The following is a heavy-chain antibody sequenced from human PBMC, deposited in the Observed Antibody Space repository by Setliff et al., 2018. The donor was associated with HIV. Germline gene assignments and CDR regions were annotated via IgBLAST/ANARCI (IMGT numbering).Heavy chain of an antibody. V-gene: IGHV3-15*05. Sequence: PGGSLRLSCAASGFTFSNAWMNWVRQAPGKGLEWVGRIRSKVDGGAADYAAPVKGRFTISRDDSKNTLYLQMSSLKTEDTAVYYCTTESVFLDYLFDYWGQGTLVTVSS. J-gene: IGHJ4*02. CDR3: TTESVFLDYLFDY. CDR2: IRSKVDGGAA. CDR1: GFTFSNAW. D-gene: IGHD4-17*01.